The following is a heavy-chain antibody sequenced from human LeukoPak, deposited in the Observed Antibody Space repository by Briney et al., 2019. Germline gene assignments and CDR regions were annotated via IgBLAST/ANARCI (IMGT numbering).Heavy chain of an antibody. V-gene: IGHV1-69*06. D-gene: IGHD3-10*01. CDR3: ARGFYYYGSGSYFDY. CDR2: IIPIFGTA. Sequence: SVKVSCKASGGTFSSYAISWVRQAPGQGLEWMGGIIPIFGTANYAQKFQGRVTITAGKSTSTAYMELSSLRSEDTAVYYCARGFYYYGSGSYFDYWGQGTLVTVSS. CDR1: GGTFSSYA. J-gene: IGHJ4*02.